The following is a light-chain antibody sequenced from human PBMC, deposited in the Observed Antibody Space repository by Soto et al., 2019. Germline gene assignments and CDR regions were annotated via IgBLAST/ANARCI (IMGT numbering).Light chain of an antibody. J-gene: IGLJ2*01. Sequence: QSMLTQHASVSGSPGRSITISCTGTSSDVGGYNNVSWYQQHPGKAPKLMIYDVSNRPSGVSNRFSGSKSGNTASLTISGLQAEDEADYYCSSYTSSSTVVFGGGTKLTVL. CDR2: DVS. V-gene: IGLV2-14*01. CDR1: SSDVGGYNN. CDR3: SSYTSSSTVV.